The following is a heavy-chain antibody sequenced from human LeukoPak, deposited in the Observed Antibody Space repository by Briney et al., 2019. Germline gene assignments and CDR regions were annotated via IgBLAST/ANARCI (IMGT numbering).Heavy chain of an antibody. Sequence: ASVKVSCKASGYTFTGYYMHWVRQAPGQGLEWMGWINPNSGGTNYAQKFQGRVTMTRDTSISTAYMELSRLRSDDTAVYYCARDNLVFRTLVSFRFDYWGQGTLVTVSS. CDR2: INPNSGGT. D-gene: IGHD2/OR15-2a*01. J-gene: IGHJ4*02. CDR1: GYTFTGYY. CDR3: ARDNLVFRTLVSFRFDY. V-gene: IGHV1-2*02.